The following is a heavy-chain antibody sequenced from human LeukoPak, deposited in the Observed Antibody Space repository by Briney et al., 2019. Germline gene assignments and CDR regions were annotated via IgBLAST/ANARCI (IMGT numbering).Heavy chain of an antibody. CDR3: AREHDYRVYYYYYYMDV. J-gene: IGHJ6*03. CDR2: ISSSSYI. V-gene: IGHV3-21*01. D-gene: IGHD4-11*01. CDR1: GFTFSSYS. Sequence: PGGSLRLSCAASGFTFSSYSMNWVRQAPGKGLEWVSSISSSSYIYYADSVRGRFTIPRDNAKNSLYLQMNSLRAEDTAVYYCAREHDYRVYYYYYYMDVWGKGTTVTVSS.